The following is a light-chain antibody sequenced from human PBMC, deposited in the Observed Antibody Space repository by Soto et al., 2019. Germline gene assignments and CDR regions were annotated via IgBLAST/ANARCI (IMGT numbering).Light chain of an antibody. CDR2: GAS. CDR3: QQYNNWPLT. J-gene: IGKJ4*01. Sequence: ETVMTQSPATVSVSPGERATLSCRASQSVSSNLAWYQQKPGQAPRLLIYGASTRATGIPGRFSGSGSGTEFTFTISSLQSEDFAVYYCQQYNNWPLTFGGGTKVDIK. V-gene: IGKV3-15*01. CDR1: QSVSSN.